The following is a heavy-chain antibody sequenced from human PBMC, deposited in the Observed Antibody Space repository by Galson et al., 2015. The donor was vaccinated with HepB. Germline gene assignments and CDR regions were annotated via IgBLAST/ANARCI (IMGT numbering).Heavy chain of an antibody. D-gene: IGHD2-2*01. CDR2: ISYDGSNK. CDR1: GFTFSNYG. J-gene: IGHJ6*03. CDR3: AKNGRPHCSSPSCYARNNYYMDV. Sequence: SLRLSCAASGFTFSNYGMHWVRQAPGKGLEWVAVISYDGSNKYYADSMKGRFTISRDNSKNTLYLQMNGLRAEDTAVYYCAKNGRPHCSSPSCYARNNYYMDVWGKGTTVTVSS. V-gene: IGHV3-30*18.